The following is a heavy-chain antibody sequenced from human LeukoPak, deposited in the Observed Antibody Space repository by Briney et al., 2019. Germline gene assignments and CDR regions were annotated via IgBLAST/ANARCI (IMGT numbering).Heavy chain of an antibody. V-gene: IGHV3-21*01. CDR3: ARDGSGSYYKDYYYYYMDV. Sequence: GGSLRLSCAASGFTFSSYWMSWVRQAPGKGLEWVSSISSSSSYIYYADSVKGRFTISRDNAKNSLYLQMNSLRAEDTAVYYCARDGSGSYYKDYYYYYMDVWGKGTTVTVSS. J-gene: IGHJ6*03. D-gene: IGHD3-10*01. CDR1: GFTFSSYW. CDR2: ISSSSSYI.